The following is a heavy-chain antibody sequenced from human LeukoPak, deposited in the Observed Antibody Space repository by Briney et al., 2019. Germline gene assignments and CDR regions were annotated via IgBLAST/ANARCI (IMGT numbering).Heavy chain of an antibody. CDR1: GGSISSYY. D-gene: IGHD3-16*01. V-gene: IGHV4-59*08. J-gene: IGHJ3*02. Sequence: SETQSLTCTVSGGSISSYYWSWIRQPPGKGLEWIGYIYYSGSTNYNPSLKSRVTISVDTSKKQFSLKVSSVTAADTAVYYCARQSLRSDAFDIWGQGTMVTVSS. CDR3: ARQSLRSDAFDI. CDR2: IYYSGST.